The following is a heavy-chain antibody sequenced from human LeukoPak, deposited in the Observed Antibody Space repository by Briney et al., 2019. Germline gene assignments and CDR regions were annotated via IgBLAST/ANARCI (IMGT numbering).Heavy chain of an antibody. D-gene: IGHD1-26*01. CDR2: ISTSGSST. CDR3: SKTSKLGPTEIDF. CDR1: GFIFSSYA. V-gene: IGHV3-23*01. Sequence: GGSLRLSCAASGFIFSSYAMSWVRQAPGKGLEWVSAISTSGSSTDYADSVQGRFTISRDNSKRTLYLRMNSLRAEDTAIYYCSKTSKLGPTEIDFWGQGALVTVSS. J-gene: IGHJ4*02.